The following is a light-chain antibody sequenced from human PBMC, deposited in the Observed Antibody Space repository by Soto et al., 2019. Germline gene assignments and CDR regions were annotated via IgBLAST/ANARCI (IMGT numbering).Light chain of an antibody. V-gene: IGLV2-14*03. CDR1: SSDIGGFND. CDR3: TSYRDTDVV. CDR2: DVN. Sequence: QSVLTQPASVSGSPGQSITFSCTGTSSDIGGFNDGSWYQHHPRRDPKLLIYDVNSRPSGVSNRFSGSKTGNTASLTIAGLQDEYEDYYYCTSYRDTDVVFCGGTKLTVL. J-gene: IGLJ2*01.